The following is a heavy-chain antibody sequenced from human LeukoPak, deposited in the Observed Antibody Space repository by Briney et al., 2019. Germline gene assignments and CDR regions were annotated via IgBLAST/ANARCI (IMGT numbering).Heavy chain of an antibody. Sequence: GGSLRLSCAASGFTFSNYAMSWVRQAPEKGLEWVSAISGSGGSGSTYYADSVKGRFTISRDNSKNTLYLQMNSLRAEDTAVYYCAKGPGYSSGWYYLYWGQGTLVTVSS. J-gene: IGHJ4*02. V-gene: IGHV3-23*01. CDR2: ISGSGGSGST. CDR1: GFTFSNYA. CDR3: AKGPGYSSGWYYLY. D-gene: IGHD6-19*01.